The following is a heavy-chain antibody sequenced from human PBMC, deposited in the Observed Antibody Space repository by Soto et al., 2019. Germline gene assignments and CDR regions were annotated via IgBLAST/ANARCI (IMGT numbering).Heavy chain of an antibody. D-gene: IGHD3-16*02. CDR3: ARTLGVDYDYIWGSYRYPYYYMDV. CDR2: INHSGST. CDR1: GGSFSGYY. Sequence: PSETLSLTCAVYGGSFSGYYWIWIRQPPGKGLEWIGEINHSGSTNYNPSLKSRVTISVDTSKNQFSLKLSSVTAADTAVYYCARTLGVDYDYIWGSYRYPYYYMDVWGKGTTVTVSS. V-gene: IGHV4-34*01. J-gene: IGHJ6*03.